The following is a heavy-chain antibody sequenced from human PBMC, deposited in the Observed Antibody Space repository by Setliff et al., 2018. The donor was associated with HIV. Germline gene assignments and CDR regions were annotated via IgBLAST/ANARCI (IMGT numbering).Heavy chain of an antibody. CDR1: GFTFGSYW. D-gene: IGHD6-25*01. Sequence: GGSLRLSCAASGFTFGSYWMSWVRQAPGKGLEWVANIKQDGSEKYYVDSVKGRFTISRDNAKNSLYLQMNSLRAEDTAVYYCARDLPSGAFDIWGLGTMVTVS. CDR3: ARDLPSGAFDI. V-gene: IGHV3-7*01. J-gene: IGHJ3*02. CDR2: IKQDGSEK.